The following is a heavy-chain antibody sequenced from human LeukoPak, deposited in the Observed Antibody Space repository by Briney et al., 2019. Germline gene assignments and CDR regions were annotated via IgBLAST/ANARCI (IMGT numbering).Heavy chain of an antibody. V-gene: IGHV5-51*01. D-gene: IGHD5-12*01. CDR2: IYPGDSDT. Sequence: GESLKISCKASGYRFTTYWIGWVRQMPGRGLEWMGIIYPGDSDTRYSPSFEGQVTISADKSITTAYLQWSSLKASDTAMYYCARQITDQSSGYDSIDYWGQGTLVTVSS. CDR1: GYRFTTYW. CDR3: ARQITDQSSGYDSIDY. J-gene: IGHJ4*02.